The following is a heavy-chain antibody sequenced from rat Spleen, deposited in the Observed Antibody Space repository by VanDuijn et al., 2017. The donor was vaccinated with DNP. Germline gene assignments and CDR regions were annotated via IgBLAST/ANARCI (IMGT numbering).Heavy chain of an antibody. Sequence: EVQLVETGGGLVQPGRSLKLSCVASGFTFSSYWMYWIRQAPTKGLEWVAYISYDGGSIYYGDSVKGRFTISRDNAENTVYLQMNSLRSEDTATYYCARHGYYTGDYWGQGVMVTVSS. CDR2: ISYDGGSI. J-gene: IGHJ2*01. CDR1: GFTFSSYW. CDR3: ARHGYYTGDY. D-gene: IGHD1-1*01. V-gene: IGHV5-58*01.